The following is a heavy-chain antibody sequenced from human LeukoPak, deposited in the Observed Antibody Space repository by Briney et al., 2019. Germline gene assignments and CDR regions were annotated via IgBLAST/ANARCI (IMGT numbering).Heavy chain of an antibody. Sequence: GGSLRLSCAASGFTFSDYWMHWVRQSPTKGLVRVARISSDGITSSYADSVKGRFTISRDNAKNTVYLQMNDLGAEDTAVYYCARDRDWELFDYWGQGTLVTVSS. J-gene: IGHJ4*02. CDR3: ARDRDWELFDY. CDR2: ISSDGITS. CDR1: GFTFSDYW. D-gene: IGHD1-26*01. V-gene: IGHV3-74*01.